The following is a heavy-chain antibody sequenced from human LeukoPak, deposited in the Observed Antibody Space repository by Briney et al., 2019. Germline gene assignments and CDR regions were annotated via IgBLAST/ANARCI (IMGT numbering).Heavy chain of an antibody. V-gene: IGHV3-66*01. CDR1: GFTLSSNY. Sequence: PGGSLRLSCAASGFTLSSNYMSWVRQAPGKGLEWVSVIYSGGSTYYADSVKGRFTISRDISKNTLFLQMNALRAEDTAVYYCATHSGGYWGQGTLVTVSS. CDR3: ATHSGGY. J-gene: IGHJ4*02. D-gene: IGHD3-16*01. CDR2: IYSGGST.